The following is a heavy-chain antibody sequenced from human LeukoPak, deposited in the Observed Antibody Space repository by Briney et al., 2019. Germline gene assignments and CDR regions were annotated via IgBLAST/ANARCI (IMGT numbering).Heavy chain of an antibody. D-gene: IGHD3-3*01. Sequence: GGSLRLSCAASGFTFSGSAMHWVRQASGKGLEWVGRIRSKANSYATAYAASVKGRFTISRDDSKNTAYLQMNSLKTEGTAVYYCTRHMRSGYYSWFDPWGQGTLVTVSS. CDR2: IRSKANSYAT. CDR3: TRHMRSGYYSWFDP. J-gene: IGHJ5*02. V-gene: IGHV3-73*01. CDR1: GFTFSGSA.